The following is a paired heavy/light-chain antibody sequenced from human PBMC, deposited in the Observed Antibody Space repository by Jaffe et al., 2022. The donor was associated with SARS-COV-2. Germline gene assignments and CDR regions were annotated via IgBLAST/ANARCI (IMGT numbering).Heavy chain of an antibody. J-gene: IGHJ4*02. D-gene: IGHD3-10*01. CDR2: ISYSGRT. Sequence: QVQLQESGPGLVKPSETLSLTCTVSGGSMSGYYWSWIRQPPGKGLDWIGYISYSGRTKYNPSLESRVTISIDTSKNQYSLKLTSVTAADTAVYFCASSGGGSDDFWGQGTLVTVSS. CDR1: GGSMSGYY. V-gene: IGHV4-59*01. CDR3: ASSGGGSDDF.
Light chain of an antibody. CDR2: AAS. CDR1: EGIRND. CDR3: LQHNSNPRT. Sequence: DIQMTQSPSSLSASVGDRVTITCRASEGIRNDLGWYQQKPGKAPKRLIYAASSLQSGVPSRFSGSGSGTEFTLTISSLQPEDFATYYCLQHNSNPRTFGQGTKLEIK. J-gene: IGKJ2*01. V-gene: IGKV1-17*01.